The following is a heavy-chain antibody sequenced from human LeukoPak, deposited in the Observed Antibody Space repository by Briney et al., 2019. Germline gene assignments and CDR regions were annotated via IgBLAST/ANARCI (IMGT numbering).Heavy chain of an antibody. J-gene: IGHJ4*02. CDR2: ISTSGSVI. D-gene: IGHD7-27*01. CDR3: ARGQLTGDDELFDY. CDR1: GFTFSDYY. Sequence: GGSLRLSCAASGFTFSDYYMTWIRQAPGKGLEWVSYISTSGSVIYYADSVKGRFTISRDNAKNSLYLQMNSLRAEDTAVYYCARGQLTGDDELFDYWGQGTLVTVSS. V-gene: IGHV3-11*04.